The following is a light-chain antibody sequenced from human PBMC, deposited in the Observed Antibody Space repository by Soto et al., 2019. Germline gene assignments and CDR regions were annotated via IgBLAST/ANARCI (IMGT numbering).Light chain of an antibody. CDR3: QSYDGSLSGWGV. J-gene: IGLJ2*01. CDR1: SSNIGAGYD. CDR2: GNS. V-gene: IGLV1-40*01. Sequence: QSVLTQPPSVSGAPGQRVTISCTGSSSNIGAGYDVHWYRQLPGTAPKLLIYGNSNRPSGVPDRFSGSKSGTSASLAITGLQAEDEADYYCQSYDGSLSGWGVFGGGTQLTVL.